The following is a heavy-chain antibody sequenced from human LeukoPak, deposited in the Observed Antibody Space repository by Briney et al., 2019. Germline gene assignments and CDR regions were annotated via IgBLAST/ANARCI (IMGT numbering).Heavy chain of an antibody. CDR2: ITTGRGET. V-gene: IGHV1-3*03. D-gene: IGHD6-19*01. CDR1: VYTFTDYA. Sequence: ASVKVSCKASVYTFTDYALHWGRQAPGQSLEWMGWITTGRGETRYSQEFQRRITFTRDTSASTVYMDLSDLRSEDTAVYYCARGGKQWRGGNYFDSWGEGTLVAVSS. CDR3: ARGGKQWRGGNYFDS. J-gene: IGHJ4*02.